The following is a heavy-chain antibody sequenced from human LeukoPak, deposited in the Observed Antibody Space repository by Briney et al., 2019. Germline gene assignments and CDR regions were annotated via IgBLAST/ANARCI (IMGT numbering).Heavy chain of an antibody. CDR1: GFTFSSYW. CDR2: INSDGSSI. Sequence: PGESLRLSCAASGFTFSSYWMHWVRQAPGKGLVWVSRINSDGSSISYADSVKGRFTISRDNAKNTLYLQMNSLRAEDTAVYYCARVRDFWSGSGFDPWGQGTLVTVSS. J-gene: IGHJ5*02. CDR3: ARVRDFWSGSGFDP. V-gene: IGHV3-74*01. D-gene: IGHD3-3*01.